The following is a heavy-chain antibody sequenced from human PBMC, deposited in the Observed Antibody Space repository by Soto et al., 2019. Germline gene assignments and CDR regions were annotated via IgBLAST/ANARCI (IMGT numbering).Heavy chain of an antibody. J-gene: IGHJ4*02. CDR3: ARYIVYCSGGSCSGCFDY. V-gene: IGHV4-59*01. D-gene: IGHD2-15*01. CDR2: IYYSGST. Sequence: SETLSLTCTVSGGSISNFYWSWIRQPPGKGLEWIGYIYYSGSTNYNPSLKSRVTISVDTSKNQFSLKLSSVTAADTAVYYCARYIVYCSGGSCSGCFDYWGQGTLVTVSS. CDR1: GGSISNFY.